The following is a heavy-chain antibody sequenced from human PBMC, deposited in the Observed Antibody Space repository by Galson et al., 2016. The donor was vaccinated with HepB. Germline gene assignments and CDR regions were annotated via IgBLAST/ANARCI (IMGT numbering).Heavy chain of an antibody. Sequence: TLSLTCTVSGGSVNSGDYYWSWIRQPPGKGLEWIGYIYYSGNTYYNPSLEGRLTISLDTSKNQFSLKLYSVTAADTAVYYCARAYLATNAFDIWGQGTMVTVSS. CDR3: ARAYLATNAFDI. J-gene: IGHJ3*02. D-gene: IGHD5-12*01. V-gene: IGHV4-30-4*01. CDR2: IYYSGNT. CDR1: GGSVNSGDYY.